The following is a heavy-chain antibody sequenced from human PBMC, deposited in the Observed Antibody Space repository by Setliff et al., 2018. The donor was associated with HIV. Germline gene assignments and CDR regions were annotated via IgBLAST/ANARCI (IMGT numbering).Heavy chain of an antibody. CDR3: ARCYYDSSGPTDAFDI. V-gene: IGHV1-69*05. J-gene: IGHJ3*02. Sequence: ASVKVSCKASGGTFSSYAISWVRQAPGQGLEWMGGIIPIFGTANYAQKFQGRVTITTDESTSTAYMELSSLRSEDTAVYYCARCYYDSSGPTDAFDIWGQGTMVTVSS. CDR2: IIPIFGTA. D-gene: IGHD3-22*01. CDR1: GGTFSSYA.